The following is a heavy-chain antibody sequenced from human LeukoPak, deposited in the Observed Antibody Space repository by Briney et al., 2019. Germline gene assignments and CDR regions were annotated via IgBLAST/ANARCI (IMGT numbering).Heavy chain of an antibody. V-gene: IGHV3-48*03. CDR2: ISSSGSTI. Sequence: GGSLRLSCAASGFTFSSYEMNWVRQAPGKGLEWVSYISSSGSTIYYADSVKGRFTISRDNAKNSLYLQMNSLRAEDTAVYYCPTVGLGGQPDYWGQGTLVTVSS. CDR3: PTVGLGGQPDY. D-gene: IGHD1-1*01. J-gene: IGHJ4*02. CDR1: GFTFSSYE.